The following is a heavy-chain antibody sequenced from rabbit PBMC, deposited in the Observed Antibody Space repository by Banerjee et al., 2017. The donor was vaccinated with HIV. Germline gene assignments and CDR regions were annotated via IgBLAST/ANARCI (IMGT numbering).Heavy chain of an antibody. CDR3: ARDLPISAGYSFDL. Sequence: QQQLKETGGGLVQPGGSLTLSCKPSGFDFSGYYMSWVRQAPGKGLEWIGIIVAGKGITDYASWVSGRFTISKTSSTTVALQMTSLTAADTATYFCARDLPISAGYSFDLWGPGTLVTVS. CDR2: IVAGKGIT. CDR1: GFDFSGYYM. V-gene: IGHV1S45*01. J-gene: IGHJ4*01. D-gene: IGHD1-1*01.